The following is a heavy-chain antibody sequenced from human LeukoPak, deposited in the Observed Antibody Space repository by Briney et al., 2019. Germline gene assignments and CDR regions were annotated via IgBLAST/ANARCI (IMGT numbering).Heavy chain of an antibody. Sequence: SETLSLTCSVSGGSPSSYYWSWIRQPPGKGLEWIGYIHYSGSTNYNPSLKSRVTISVDTSKNQFSLKLSSVTVADTAVYYCARVGYSYGYDYWGQGTLVTVSS. CDR1: GGSPSSYY. V-gene: IGHV4-59*01. CDR2: IHYSGST. J-gene: IGHJ4*02. D-gene: IGHD5-18*01. CDR3: ARVGYSYGYDY.